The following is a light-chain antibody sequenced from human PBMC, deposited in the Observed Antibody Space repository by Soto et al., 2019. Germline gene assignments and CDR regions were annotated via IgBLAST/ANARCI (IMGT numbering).Light chain of an antibody. Sequence: IHLTHSPSSLSASAGYRVTITGRASQSISSWLAWYQQKPGKAPKLLIYDASSLESGVPSRFSGSGSGTEFTLTISSLQPDDFATYYCQQYNSYSLTFGGGTKVDIK. J-gene: IGKJ4*01. CDR2: DAS. CDR3: QQYNSYSLT. V-gene: IGKV1-5*01. CDR1: QSISSW.